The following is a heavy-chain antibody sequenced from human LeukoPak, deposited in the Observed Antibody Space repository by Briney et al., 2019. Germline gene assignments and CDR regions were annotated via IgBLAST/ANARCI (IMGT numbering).Heavy chain of an antibody. CDR1: GFTFSNAW. Sequence: GGSLRLSCAASGFTFSNAWMSWVRQAPGKGLEWVGRIKSKTDGGRTDYAAPVKGRCTISRDDSKNTLYLQMNSLKTEDTAVYYCTTDQYYDFWSGFDYWGQGTLVTVSS. V-gene: IGHV3-15*01. J-gene: IGHJ4*02. D-gene: IGHD3-3*01. CDR3: TTDQYYDFWSGFDY. CDR2: IKSKTDGGRT.